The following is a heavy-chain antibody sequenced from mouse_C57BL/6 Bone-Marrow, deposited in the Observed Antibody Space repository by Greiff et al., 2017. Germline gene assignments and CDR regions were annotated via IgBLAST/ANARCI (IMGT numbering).Heavy chain of an antibody. J-gene: IGHJ1*03. Sequence: VQLQESGAELARPGASVKLSCKASGYTFTSYGISWVKQRTGQGLEWIGEIYPRSGNTYYNEKFKGKATLTADKSSSTAYMELRSLTSEDSAVYFCARLGRWLRRYFDVWGTGTTVTVSS. V-gene: IGHV1-81*01. CDR1: GYTFTSYG. CDR3: ARLGRWLRRYFDV. D-gene: IGHD2-2*01. CDR2: IYPRSGNT.